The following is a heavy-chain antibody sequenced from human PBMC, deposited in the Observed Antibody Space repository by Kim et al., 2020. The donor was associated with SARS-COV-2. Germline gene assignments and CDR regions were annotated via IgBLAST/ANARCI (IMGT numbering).Heavy chain of an antibody. J-gene: IGHJ4*02. CDR3: ARGKHDYGDYLIDY. D-gene: IGHD4-17*01. Sequence: ADPVKGRFTISRDNSKNTRYLQMNSLRAEDTAVYYCARGKHDYGDYLIDYWGQGTLVTVSS. V-gene: IGHV3-30*07.